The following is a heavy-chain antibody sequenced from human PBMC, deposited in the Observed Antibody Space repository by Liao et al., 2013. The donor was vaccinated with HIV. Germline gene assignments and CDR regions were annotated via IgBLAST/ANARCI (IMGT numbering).Heavy chain of an antibody. CDR2: ISTSGSA. CDR1: GGSISSYY. J-gene: IGHJ3*01. V-gene: IGHV4-4*07. CDR3: AARITISGVTIPHALDV. D-gene: IGHD3-3*01. Sequence: QVQLQESGPGLVKPSETLSLTCTVSGGSISSYYWSWIRQPAGKGLEWIGRISTSGSASYNPSLKSRVSMSWDSSRSRFSLNLNSVSAADTAVYYCAARITISGVTIPHALDVWGQGTMVAVSS.